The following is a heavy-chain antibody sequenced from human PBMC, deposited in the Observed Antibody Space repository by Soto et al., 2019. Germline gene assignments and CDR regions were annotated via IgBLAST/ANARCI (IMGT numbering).Heavy chain of an antibody. CDR2: IYYSGST. V-gene: IGHV4-31*03. CDR3: ARGGYSYGYYYYYGMDV. Sequence: PSETLSLTCTVSGGSISSGGYYWSWIRQHPGKGLEWIGYIYYSGSTYYNPSLKSRVTISVDTSKNQFSLKLSSVTAADTAVYYCARGGYSYGYYYYYGMDVWGQGTTVTVSS. CDR1: GGSISSGGYY. J-gene: IGHJ6*02. D-gene: IGHD5-18*01.